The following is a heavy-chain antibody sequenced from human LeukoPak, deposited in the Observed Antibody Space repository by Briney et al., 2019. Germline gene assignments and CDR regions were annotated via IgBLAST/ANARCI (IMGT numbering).Heavy chain of an antibody. CDR2: IYYSGST. CDR1: GGSISSYY. Sequence: SETLPLTCTVSGGSISSYYWSWIRQPPGKGLEWIGYIYYSGSTNYNPSLKSRVTISVDTSKNQFSLKLSSVTAADTAVYYCARGPTYYDILTGYYKSVGYYFDYWGQGTLVTVSS. D-gene: IGHD3-9*01. J-gene: IGHJ4*02. V-gene: IGHV4-59*01. CDR3: ARGPTYYDILTGYYKSVGYYFDY.